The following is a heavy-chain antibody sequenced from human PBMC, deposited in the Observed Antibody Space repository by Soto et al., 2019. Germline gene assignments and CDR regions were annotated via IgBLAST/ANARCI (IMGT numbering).Heavy chain of an antibody. D-gene: IGHD2-2*02. V-gene: IGHV3-30*03. CDR3: ATCLKQPLLYGDAFDI. CDR1: GGTFSSYG. CDR2: ISYDGSNK. J-gene: IGHJ3*02. Sequence: GGPLRLSCAASGGTFSSYGMHWVRQAPGKGLEWVAVISYDGSNKYYADAVKGRFTISRDNSKNPLYLQMNSLRAEDTAVYYCATCLKQPLLYGDAFDIWGQGTMVTVS.